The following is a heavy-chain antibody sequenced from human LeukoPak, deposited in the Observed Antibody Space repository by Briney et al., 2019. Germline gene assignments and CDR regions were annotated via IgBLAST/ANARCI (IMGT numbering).Heavy chain of an antibody. V-gene: IGHV2-5*01. J-gene: IGHJ4*02. Sequence: SGPTLVKPTQTLTLTCTFSGFSLRTTGVGVAWIRQPPGKALEWLAVIYWNNDKSYSPSLKSRLTITKDTSKNQVVLIMTDMDPVDTATYYCAHKGRGSGSYNMWGQETLVPVSS. CDR3: AHKGRGSGSYNM. D-gene: IGHD3-10*01. CDR2: IYWNNDK. CDR1: GFSLRTTGVG.